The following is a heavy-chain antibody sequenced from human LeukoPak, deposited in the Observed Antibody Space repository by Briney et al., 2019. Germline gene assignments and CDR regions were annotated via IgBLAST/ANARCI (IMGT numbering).Heavy chain of an antibody. CDR3: ASGSGYFDY. V-gene: IGHV4-38-2*02. CDR1: GYSISSGYY. J-gene: IGHJ4*02. Sequence: SETLSLTCTVSGYSISSGYYWGWIRQPPGKGLEWIGSIYHSGSTYYNPSLKSRVTISVDTSKNQFSLKLSSVTAADTAVYYCASGSGYFDYWGQGTLVTVSS. CDR2: IYHSGST. D-gene: IGHD1-1*01.